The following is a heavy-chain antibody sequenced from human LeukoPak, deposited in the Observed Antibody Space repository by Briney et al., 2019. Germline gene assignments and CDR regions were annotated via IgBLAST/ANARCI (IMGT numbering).Heavy chain of an antibody. Sequence: PGGSLRLSCAASGFTFDDYGMSWVRQAPGKGLEWVSGINWNGGSTGYADSVKGRFTISRDNAKNSLYLQMNSLRAEDTALYYCARDSDLAVAASSFDYWGQGTLVTVSS. V-gene: IGHV3-20*04. CDR1: GFTFDDYG. CDR3: ARDSDLAVAASSFDY. D-gene: IGHD6-19*01. J-gene: IGHJ4*02. CDR2: INWNGGST.